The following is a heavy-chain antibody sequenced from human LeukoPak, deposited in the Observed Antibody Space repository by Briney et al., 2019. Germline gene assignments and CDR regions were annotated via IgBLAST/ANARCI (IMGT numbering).Heavy chain of an antibody. D-gene: IGHD3-22*01. Sequence: ASVKVSCKASGYTFTGYYMHWVRQAPGQVLECMGIINPSGGSTSYAQKFQGRVTMTRDTSTSTVYMELSSLRSEDTAVYYCAREGPYDSSGNPPNFDYWGQGTLVTVSS. CDR1: GYTFTGYY. CDR3: AREGPYDSSGNPPNFDY. CDR2: INPSGGST. V-gene: IGHV1-46*01. J-gene: IGHJ4*02.